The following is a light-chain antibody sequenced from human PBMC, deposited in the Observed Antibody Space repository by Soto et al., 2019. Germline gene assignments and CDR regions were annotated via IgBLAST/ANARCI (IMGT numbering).Light chain of an antibody. V-gene: IGLV1-40*01. CDR1: SSNIGAGYD. CDR2: GNS. J-gene: IGLJ1*01. Sequence: QSVLTQPPSVSGAPGQRVTISCTGSSSNIGAGYDVHWYQQLPGTPPKLLTYGNSNRPSGVPDRFSGSKSGTSASLAITGLQAEDEADYYCQSYDSSLSGYVFGTGTKLTVL. CDR3: QSYDSSLSGYV.